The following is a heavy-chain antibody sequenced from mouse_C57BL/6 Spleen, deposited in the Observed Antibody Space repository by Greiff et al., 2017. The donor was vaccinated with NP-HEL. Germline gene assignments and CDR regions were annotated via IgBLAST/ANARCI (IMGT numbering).Heavy chain of an antibody. J-gene: IGHJ3*01. Sequence: QVQLQQPGAELVKPGASVKMSCKASGYTFTSYWITWVKQRPGQGLEWIGDIYPGSGSTNYNEKFKSKATLTVDTSSSTAYMQLSSLTSEDSAVYYCSRGGDYCGSSLAWFAYWGQGTLVTVSA. D-gene: IGHD1-1*01. CDR2: IYPGSGST. V-gene: IGHV1-55*01. CDR1: GYTFTSYW. CDR3: SRGGDYCGSSLAWFAY.